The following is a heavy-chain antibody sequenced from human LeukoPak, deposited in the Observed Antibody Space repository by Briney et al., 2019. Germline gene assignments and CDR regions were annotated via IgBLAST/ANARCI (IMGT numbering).Heavy chain of an antibody. V-gene: IGHV4-4*07. CDR1: GGSITTYY. Sequence: SSETLSLTCTVSGGSITTYYWSWLRQPAGKGLEWIGRFYVSGSIDYNPSLKSRITISLDKSKNQFSLNLTSVTAADTAVYYCARRGGLGTPASGSLEAFDYWGQGTLVTVSS. J-gene: IGHJ4*02. CDR3: ARRGGLGTPASGSLEAFDY. CDR2: FYVSGSI. D-gene: IGHD4-23*01.